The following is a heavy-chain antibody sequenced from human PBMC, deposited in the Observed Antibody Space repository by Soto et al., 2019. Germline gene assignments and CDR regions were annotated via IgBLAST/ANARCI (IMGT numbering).Heavy chain of an antibody. V-gene: IGHV4-59*01. J-gene: IGHJ6*02. Sequence: SETLSLTCTVSGGSISSYYWSWIRQPPGKGLEWIGYIYYSGSSNYNPSLKSRVTISVDTSKNQFSLKLSSVTAADTAVYYCARDGSRYCSSTSCFVGHRDYYYGMDVWCQGITVNVS. CDR1: GGSISSYY. D-gene: IGHD2-2*01. CDR2: IYYSGSS. CDR3: ARDGSRYCSSTSCFVGHRDYYYGMDV.